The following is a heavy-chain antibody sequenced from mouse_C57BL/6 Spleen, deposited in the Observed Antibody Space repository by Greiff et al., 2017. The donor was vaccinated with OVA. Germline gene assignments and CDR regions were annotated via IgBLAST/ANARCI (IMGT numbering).Heavy chain of an antibody. D-gene: IGHD1-1*01. CDR1: GYTFTDYY. CDR2: IYPGSGNT. CDR3: ARGYGSSYNWYFDV. J-gene: IGHJ1*03. Sequence: QVQLQQSGAELVRPGASVKLSCKASGYTFTDYYINWVKQRPGQGLEWIARIYPGSGNTYYNEKFKGKATLTAEKSSSTAYMQLSSLTSEDSAVYFCARGYGSSYNWYFDVWGTGTTVTVSS. V-gene: IGHV1-76*01.